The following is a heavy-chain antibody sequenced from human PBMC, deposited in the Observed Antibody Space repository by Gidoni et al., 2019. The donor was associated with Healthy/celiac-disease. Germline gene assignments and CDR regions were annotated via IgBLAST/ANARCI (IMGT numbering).Heavy chain of an antibody. CDR1: GGSFSGYY. V-gene: IGHV4-34*01. CDR2: INHSGST. D-gene: IGHD3-10*01. CDR3: ARHKGGSGSYSGLRYYYYGMDV. Sequence: QVQLQQWGAGLLKPSETLSLTCAVYGGSFSGYYWSWIRQPPGKGLEWIGEINHSGSTNYNPSLKSRVTISVDTSKNQFSLKLSSVTAADTAVYYCARHKGGSGSYSGLRYYYYGMDVWGQGTTVTVSS. J-gene: IGHJ6*02.